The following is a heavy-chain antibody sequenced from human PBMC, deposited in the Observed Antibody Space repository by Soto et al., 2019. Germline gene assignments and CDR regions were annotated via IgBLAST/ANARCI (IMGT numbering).Heavy chain of an antibody. CDR3: AKKYGRGGPCYGWSVDWFPP. CDR1: GYTFTTYA. V-gene: IGHV1-18*04. CDR2: ISTYSGNT. J-gene: IGHJ5*02. D-gene: IGHD2-15*01. Sequence: QVQLVQSGAEVKKPGASVKVSCKASGYTFTTYAISWVRQAPGQGLEWMGWISTYSGNTNYAQNLQGRVTMTTDTPTSKAYMERRSRRSDDTAVFYCAKKYGRGGPCYGWSVDWFPPGGREPLVPVSS.